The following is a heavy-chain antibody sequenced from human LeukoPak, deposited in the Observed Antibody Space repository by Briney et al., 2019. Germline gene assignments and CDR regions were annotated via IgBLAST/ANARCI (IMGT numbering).Heavy chain of an antibody. Sequence: INPNSGGTNYAQKFQGRVTMTRDTSISTAYMELSRLRSDDTAVYYCASPPSGSSTSLLYWGQGTLVTVSS. CDR3: ASPPSGSSTSLLY. CDR2: INPNSGGT. D-gene: IGHD2-2*01. J-gene: IGHJ4*02. V-gene: IGHV1-2*02.